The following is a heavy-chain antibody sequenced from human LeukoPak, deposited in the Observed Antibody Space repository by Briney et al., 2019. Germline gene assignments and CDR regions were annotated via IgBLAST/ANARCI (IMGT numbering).Heavy chain of an antibody. D-gene: IGHD3-10*01. V-gene: IGHV3-48*01. CDR1: GFTFSSYS. Sequence: GGSLRLSCAASGFTFSSYSMNWVRQAPGKGLEWVSYISSSSSTIYYADSVKGRFTISRDNAKNPLYLQMNSLRAEDTAVYYCARDRRSGSYGGMLDYWGQGTLVTVSS. CDR2: ISSSSSTI. J-gene: IGHJ4*02. CDR3: ARDRRSGSYGGMLDY.